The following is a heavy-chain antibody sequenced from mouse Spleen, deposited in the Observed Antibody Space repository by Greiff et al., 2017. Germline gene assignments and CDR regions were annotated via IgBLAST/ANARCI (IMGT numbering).Heavy chain of an antibody. V-gene: IGHV1-61*01. D-gene: IGHD1-1*02. Sequence: QVQLQQPGAELVRPGSSVKLSCKASGYTFTSYWMDWVKQRPGQGLEWIGNIYPSDSETHYNQKFKDKATLTVDKPSSTASMQLSSLTSEGAAVYYCARSDYYGGLDYWGQGTSVTVSS. CDR3: ARSDYYGGLDY. CDR1: GYTFTSYW. CDR2: IYPSDSET. J-gene: IGHJ4*01.